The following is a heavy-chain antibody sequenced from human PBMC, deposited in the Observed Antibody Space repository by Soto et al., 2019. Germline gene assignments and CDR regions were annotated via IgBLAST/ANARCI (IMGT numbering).Heavy chain of an antibody. CDR1: GGSISGSSYY. CDR2: IYYSGST. D-gene: IGHD3-3*01. Sequence: EPLSLTCTVSGGSISGSSYYWGWIRQPPGKGLEWIGSIYYSGSTYYNPSLKSRVTISVDTSKNQSSLKLSSVTAADTAVYYCAGRDYDFWSGYYTGHYYYGMDVWGQGTTVTVSS. CDR3: AGRDYDFWSGYYTGHYYYGMDV. J-gene: IGHJ6*02. V-gene: IGHV4-39*01.